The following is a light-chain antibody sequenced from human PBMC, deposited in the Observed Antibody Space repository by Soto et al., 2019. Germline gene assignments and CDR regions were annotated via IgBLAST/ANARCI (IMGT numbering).Light chain of an antibody. V-gene: IGKV1-39*01. CDR3: QQSDSMPWT. J-gene: IGKJ1*01. CDR1: QSISGY. Sequence: DIQMTQSPSSLSASVGDRVTITCRASQSISGYLKWYQQKSGQAPKLLMYAASTLQSGVPSRFSGSGSGTDFTLTISSLQPEDSATYYCQQSDSMPWTFGQGTKVDI. CDR2: AAS.